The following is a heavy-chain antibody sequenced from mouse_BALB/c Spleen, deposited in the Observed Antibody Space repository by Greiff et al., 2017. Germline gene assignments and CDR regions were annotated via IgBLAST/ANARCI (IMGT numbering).Heavy chain of an antibody. Sequence: VQLVESGPELVKPGASVKISCKASGYAFSSSWMNWVKQRPGQGLEWIGRIYPGDGDTNYNGKFKGKATLTADKSSSTAYMQLSSLTSVDSAVYFCARSNGYDWYFDVWGAGTTVTVSS. J-gene: IGHJ1*01. CDR1: GYAFSSSW. V-gene: IGHV1-82*01. CDR3: ARSNGYDWYFDV. CDR2: IYPGDGDT. D-gene: IGHD2-2*01.